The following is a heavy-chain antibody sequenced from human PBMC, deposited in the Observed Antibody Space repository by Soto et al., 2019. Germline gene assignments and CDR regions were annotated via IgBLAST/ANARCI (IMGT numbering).Heavy chain of an antibody. CDR2: INSDGSST. J-gene: IGHJ6*02. V-gene: IGHV3-74*01. D-gene: IGHD1-26*01. CDR3: ARRGEQSPHYYGMDV. Sequence: PGGSLRLPCAASGFTFSSYWMHWVRQAPGKGLVWVSRINSDGSSTSYADSVKGRFTISRDNAKNTLYLQMNSLRAEDTAVYYCARRGEQSPHYYGMDVWGQGTTVTDSS. CDR1: GFTFSSYW.